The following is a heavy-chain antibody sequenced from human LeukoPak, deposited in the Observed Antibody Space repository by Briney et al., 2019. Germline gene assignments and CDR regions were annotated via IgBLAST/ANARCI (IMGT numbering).Heavy chain of an antibody. V-gene: IGHV1-18*04. CDR1: GYTFTSYG. Sequence: GASVKVSCKASGYTFTSYGISWVRQAPGQGLEWMGWISAYNGNTNYAQKLQGRVTMTTDTSTSTAYMELRSLRSDDTAVYYYARAVPAAMHGAFDIWGQGTMVTVSS. CDR3: ARAVPAAMHGAFDI. CDR2: ISAYNGNT. D-gene: IGHD2-2*01. J-gene: IGHJ3*02.